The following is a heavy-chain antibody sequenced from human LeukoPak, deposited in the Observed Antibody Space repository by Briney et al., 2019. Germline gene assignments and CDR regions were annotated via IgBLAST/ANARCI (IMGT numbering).Heavy chain of an antibody. Sequence: GGSLRLSCAASGFTFSSYSMNWVRQAPGKGLEWVSSISSSSSYIYYADSVKGRFTISRDNAKNSLYLQMNSLRDEDTAVYYCARDGIHYYYYYYMDVWGKGTTVTVSS. CDR1: GFTFSSYS. V-gene: IGHV3-21*01. CDR2: ISSSSSYI. J-gene: IGHJ6*03. CDR3: ARDGIHYYYYYYMDV.